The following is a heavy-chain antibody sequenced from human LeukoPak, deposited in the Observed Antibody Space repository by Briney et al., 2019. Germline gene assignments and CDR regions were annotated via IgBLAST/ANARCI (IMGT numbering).Heavy chain of an antibody. CDR2: IKSKTDGGTT. J-gene: IGHJ4*02. CDR1: GFTLSNAW. V-gene: IGHV3-15*01. CDR3: TTDRILGVDY. D-gene: IGHD3-16*01. Sequence: TSGGSLRLSCAASGFTLSNAWMSWVRQAPGKGLEWVGRIKSKTDGGTTDYAAPVKGRFTISRDDSKNTLYLQMNSLKTEDTAVYFCTTDRILGVDYWGQGTLVTVSS.